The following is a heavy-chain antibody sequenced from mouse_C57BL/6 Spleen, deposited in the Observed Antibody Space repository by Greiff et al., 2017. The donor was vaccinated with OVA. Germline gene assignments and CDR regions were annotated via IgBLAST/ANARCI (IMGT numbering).Heavy chain of an antibody. V-gene: IGHV1-15*01. CDR3: TRWKEGISMDY. CDR2: IDPETGGT. D-gene: IGHD5-2*01. Sequence: QVQLQQSGAELVRPGASVTLSCKASGYTFTDYEMHWVKQTPVHGLEWIGAIDPETGGTAYNQKFKGKAILTADKSSSTAYMGLRSLTSEDSAVYYCTRWKEGISMDYWGQGTSVTVSS. J-gene: IGHJ4*01. CDR1: GYTFTDYE.